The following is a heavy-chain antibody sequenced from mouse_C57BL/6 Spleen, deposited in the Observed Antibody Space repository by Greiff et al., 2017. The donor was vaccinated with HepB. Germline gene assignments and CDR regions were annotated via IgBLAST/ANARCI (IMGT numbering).Heavy chain of an antibody. D-gene: IGHD1-1*01. CDR1: GYTFTDYY. Sequence: EVKLQQSGPELVKPGASVKISCKASGYTFTDYYMNWVKQSHGKSLEWIGDINPNNGGTSYNQKFKGKATLTVDKSSSTAYMELRSLTSEDSAVYYCARGSITTVDYAMDYWGQGTSVTVSS. J-gene: IGHJ4*01. V-gene: IGHV1-26*01. CDR3: ARGSITTVDYAMDY. CDR2: INPNNGGT.